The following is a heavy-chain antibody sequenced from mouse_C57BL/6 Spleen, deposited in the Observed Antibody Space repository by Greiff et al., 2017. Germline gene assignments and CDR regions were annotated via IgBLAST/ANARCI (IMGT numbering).Heavy chain of an antibody. CDR1: GYTFTSYW. Sequence: QVQLQQPGAELVKPGASVKLSCKASGYTFTSYWMHWVKQRPGRGLEWSGRIDPNRGGTKYNEKFKSKATLTVDKPSSTAYMQLSSLTSEDSAVYYCARELVAWFAYWGQGTLVTVSA. J-gene: IGHJ3*01. CDR3: ARELVAWFAY. D-gene: IGHD4-1*01. CDR2: IDPNRGGT. V-gene: IGHV1-72*01.